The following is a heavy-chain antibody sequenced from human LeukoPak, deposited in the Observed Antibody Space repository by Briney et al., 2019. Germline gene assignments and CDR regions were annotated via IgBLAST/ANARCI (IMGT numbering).Heavy chain of an antibody. CDR2: ISSSGSTI. Sequence: PGGSLRLSCAASGFTFSDYYMSWIRQAPGKGLEWVSYISSSGSTIYYADSVKGRFTISRDNAKNSLYLQMNSLRAEDTAVYYCARDVPNTAMGPDAFDIWGQGTMVTVSS. CDR3: ARDVPNTAMGPDAFDI. J-gene: IGHJ3*02. D-gene: IGHD5-18*01. V-gene: IGHV3-11*04. CDR1: GFTFSDYY.